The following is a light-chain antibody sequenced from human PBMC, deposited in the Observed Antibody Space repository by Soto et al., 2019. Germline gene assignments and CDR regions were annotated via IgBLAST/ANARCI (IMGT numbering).Light chain of an antibody. CDR1: QGIRND. CDR3: LQDYNYTWT. CDR2: AAA. V-gene: IGKV1-6*01. J-gene: IGKJ1*01. Sequence: IQMTQSPSSLSASVGARLTITCQASQGIRNDLYWYQQKPGKAPRVMIYAAAGLQSGIPSRFSGSGSGTDFTLTITSLKPEDFATYDGLQDYNYTWTFCQGTKVDIK.